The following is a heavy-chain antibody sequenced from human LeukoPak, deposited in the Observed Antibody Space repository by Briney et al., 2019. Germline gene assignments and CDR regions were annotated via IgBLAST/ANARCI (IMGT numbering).Heavy chain of an antibody. CDR3: ARARSGKWGFDC. CDR1: GGSFSGYY. V-gene: IGHV4-34*01. D-gene: IGHD1-26*01. Sequence: SETLSLTCTVYGGSFSGYYWSWIRQPPGRGLEWIGEINHSGSINYNPSLKSRVTISVDTSKNQFSLKLSSVTAADTAVYYCARARSGKWGFDCWGQGTLVTVSS. CDR2: INHSGSI. J-gene: IGHJ4*02.